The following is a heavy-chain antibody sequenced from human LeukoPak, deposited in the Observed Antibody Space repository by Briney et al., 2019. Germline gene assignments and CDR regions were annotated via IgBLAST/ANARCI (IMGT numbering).Heavy chain of an antibody. CDR1: GFTFSTYA. D-gene: IGHD1-26*01. CDR3: VTDSGGTYFYYYSFMVV. Sequence: GGSLRLSCAASGFTFSTYAMRWVRQAPGKGLEWVSAISADGATIYYADSVKGRFTISRDNSKNTLYLQIDSLRAEDMAVYYCVTDSGGTYFYYYSFMVVWGTETKVTLSS. V-gene: IGHV3-23*01. CDR2: ISADGATI. J-gene: IGHJ6*03.